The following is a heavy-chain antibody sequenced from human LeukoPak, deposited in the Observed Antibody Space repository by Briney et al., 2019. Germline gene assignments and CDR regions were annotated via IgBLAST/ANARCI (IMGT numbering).Heavy chain of an antibody. J-gene: IGHJ4*02. CDR3: ARDSSYGSGHDY. V-gene: IGHV3-7*01. CDR2: IKQDGSEK. CDR1: GFIFSTYW. D-gene: IGHD3-10*01. Sequence: GGSLRLSCETSGFIFSTYWMSWVRQAPGKGLEWVANIKQDGSEKYYVDSVKGRFTISRDNAKNSLYLQMNSLRAEDTAVYYCARDSSYGSGHDYWGQGTLVTVSS.